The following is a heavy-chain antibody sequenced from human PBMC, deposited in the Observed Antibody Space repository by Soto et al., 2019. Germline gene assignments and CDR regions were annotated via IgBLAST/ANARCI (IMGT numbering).Heavy chain of an antibody. CDR2: IAYDGRNT. J-gene: IGHJ4*02. V-gene: IGHV3-30*18. D-gene: IGHD3-22*01. CDR3: ANDPEYLSGESSGVTSNFFDK. Sequence: QVQLVESGGGVVQPGRSLRLSCAASGSTFHNYGMHWVRQAPGKGLEWVAVIAYDGRNTDYADSVKGRFTISRDNTKNTSYSQMNSMRVEYTALYYCANDPEYLSGESSGVTSNFFDKWGQGTLVTVSS. CDR1: GSTFHNYG.